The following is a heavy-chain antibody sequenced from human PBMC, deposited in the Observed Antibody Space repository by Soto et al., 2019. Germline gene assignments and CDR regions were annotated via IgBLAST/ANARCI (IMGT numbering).Heavy chain of an antibody. CDR2: IVPLPGTT. V-gene: IGHV1-69*01. CDR3: GCGVGCLGGSSGWPDYAFDV. J-gene: IGHJ3*01. CDR1: GGTFTKYA. D-gene: IGHD6-19*01. Sequence: QVQLVQSGAAVRKPGSSVKVSCKASGGTFTKYAITWVRQAPRQGLEWMGGIVPLPGTTNYAQKFRGRVPIRVDQTTSTAFLEPSSLRSEDTAGYYCGCGVGCLGGSSGWPDYAFDVWGQGTMVIVSS.